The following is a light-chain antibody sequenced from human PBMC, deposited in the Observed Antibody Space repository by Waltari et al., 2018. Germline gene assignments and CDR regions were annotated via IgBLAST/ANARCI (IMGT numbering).Light chain of an antibody. CDR3: QSYDSSLSGWV. V-gene: IGLV1-40*01. CDR2: GNS. Sequence: QSVLTQPPSVSGAPGQRVTIPCTGRSPNIGAGYHVPWYQQLPGTAPKLLIYGNSNRPSGVPDRFSGSKSGTSASLAITGLQAEDEADYYCQSYDSSLSGWVFGGGTKLTVL. CDR1: SPNIGAGYH. J-gene: IGLJ3*02.